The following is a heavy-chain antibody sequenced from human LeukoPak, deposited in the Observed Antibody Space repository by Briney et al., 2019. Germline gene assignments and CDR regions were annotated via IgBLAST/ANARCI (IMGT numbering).Heavy chain of an antibody. D-gene: IGHD6-19*01. J-gene: IGHJ4*02. CDR2: IYPGDSDT. CDR1: GYSFTSYW. CDR3: ARDGGWSGVYFDY. Sequence: ASVKFSYKASGYSFTSYWIVCRRQVPGTGLEWRGIIYPGDSDTRYSPSFQGQVTISADKSISTAYLQWSSLKASDTAMYYCARDGGWSGVYFDYWGQGTLVTVSS. V-gene: IGHV5-51*01.